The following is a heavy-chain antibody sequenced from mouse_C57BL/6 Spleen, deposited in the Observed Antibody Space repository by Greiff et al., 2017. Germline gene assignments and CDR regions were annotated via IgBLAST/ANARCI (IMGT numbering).Heavy chain of an antibody. Sequence: QVQLKQPGAELVRPGTSVKLSCKASGYTFTSYWMHWVKQRPGQGLEWIGVIDPSDSYTNYNQKFKGKATLTVDTSSSTAYMQLSSLTSEDSAVYYCAKGYGSSYNAMDDWGKGTSVTVSS. CDR1: GYTFTSYW. CDR3: AKGYGSSYNAMDD. CDR2: IDPSDSYT. D-gene: IGHD1-1*01. J-gene: IGHJ4*01. V-gene: IGHV1-59*01.